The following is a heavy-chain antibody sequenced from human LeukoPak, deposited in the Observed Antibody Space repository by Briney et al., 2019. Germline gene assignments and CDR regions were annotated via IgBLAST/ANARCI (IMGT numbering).Heavy chain of an antibody. CDR1: GYTFTSYG. V-gene: IGHV1-18*04. CDR3: ARYYDILTGYYQGTDY. D-gene: IGHD3-9*01. CDR2: ISAYNGNT. Sequence: GASVKVSCKASGYTFTSYGISWVRQAPGQGLEWMGWISAYNGNTNYAQKLQGRVTMTTDTSTSTAYMELRSLRSDDTAVYYCARYYDILTGYYQGTDYWGQGTLVTVSS. J-gene: IGHJ4*02.